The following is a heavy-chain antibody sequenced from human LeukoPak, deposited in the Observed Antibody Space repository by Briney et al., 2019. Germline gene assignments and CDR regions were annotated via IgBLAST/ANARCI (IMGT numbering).Heavy chain of an antibody. V-gene: IGHV4-59*01. D-gene: IGHD3-10*01. CDR1: GGSISSYY. Sequence: PSETLSLTCTVSGGSISSYYWSWIRQPPGKGLEWIGYIYYSGSTNYNPSLKSRVTISVDTSKNQSSLKLSSVTAADTAVYYCARARTMVRAPYYYFDYWGQGTLVTVSS. J-gene: IGHJ4*02. CDR3: ARARTMVRAPYYYFDY. CDR2: IYYSGST.